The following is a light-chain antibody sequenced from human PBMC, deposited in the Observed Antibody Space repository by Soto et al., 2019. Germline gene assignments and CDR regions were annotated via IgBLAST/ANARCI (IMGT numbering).Light chain of an antibody. CDR2: KDT. CDR3: QSADTSGTYFYV. CDR1: ALPK. Sequence: SSELTQPPSVSLSPGQTARITCSGDALPKHWYQQKPGQAPVLVIYKDTERPSGIPERFSGSSSGTTVTLTISGVQAEDEADYYCQSADTSGTYFYVFGTGTKLTVL. V-gene: IGLV3-25*03. J-gene: IGLJ1*01.